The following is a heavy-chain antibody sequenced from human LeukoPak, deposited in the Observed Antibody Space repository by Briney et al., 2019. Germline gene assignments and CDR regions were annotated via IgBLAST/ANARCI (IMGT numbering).Heavy chain of an antibody. CDR2: ISSSSSYI. CDR3: ARDHGAVAGTLGY. V-gene: IGHV3-21*01. J-gene: IGHJ4*02. CDR1: GFTFSSYS. D-gene: IGHD6-19*01. Sequence: PGGSLRLSCAASGFTFSSYSMNWVRQAPGKGLEWVSSISSSSSYIYYADSVKGRFTISRDNAKNSLYLQMNSLRAEDTAVYYCARDHGAVAGTLGYWGQGTLVTVSS.